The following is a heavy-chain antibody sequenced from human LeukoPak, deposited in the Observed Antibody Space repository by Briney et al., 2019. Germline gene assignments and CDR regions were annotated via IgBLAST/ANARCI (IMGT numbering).Heavy chain of an antibody. Sequence: SETLSLTCAVYGGSLNGHYWSWIRQPPGKGLEWIGEGSESGGTKFNPSLKSRVTISADTSKNQFSLKLNSVTAEDTAVYYCARDDYGDSLDYWGQGTLVTVSS. V-gene: IGHV4-34*01. CDR1: GGSLNGHY. J-gene: IGHJ4*02. D-gene: IGHD4-17*01. CDR3: ARDDYGDSLDY. CDR2: GSESGGT.